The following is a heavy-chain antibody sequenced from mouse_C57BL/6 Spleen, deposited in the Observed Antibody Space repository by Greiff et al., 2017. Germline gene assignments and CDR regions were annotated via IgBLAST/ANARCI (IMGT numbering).Heavy chain of an antibody. V-gene: IGHV1-82*01. J-gene: IGHJ2*01. CDR3: ARRDMDYVFDY. Sequence: QVQLQQSGPELVKPGASVKISCKASGYAFSSSWMNWVKQRPGKGLEWIGRIYPGDGDTNYNGKFKGKATLTADKSSSTAYMQLSSLTSEDSAVYFFARRDMDYVFDYWGQGTTLTVSS. CDR1: GYAFSSSW. CDR2: IYPGDGDT. D-gene: IGHD2-4*01.